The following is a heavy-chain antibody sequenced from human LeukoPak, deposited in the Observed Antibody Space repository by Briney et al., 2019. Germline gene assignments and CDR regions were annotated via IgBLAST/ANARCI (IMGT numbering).Heavy chain of an antibody. D-gene: IGHD2-15*01. Sequence: GGSLRLSCTASGFTFGDYSMTWFRQAPGKGLEWVSFIRNKASGGTTEHAASVRGRFTTSRDDSKSFAYLQMNSLKTEDTALYYCTRDRIMTDFWGQGTLVTVSS. CDR2: IRNKASGGTT. CDR1: GFTFGDYS. CDR3: TRDRIMTDF. J-gene: IGHJ4*02. V-gene: IGHV3-49*03.